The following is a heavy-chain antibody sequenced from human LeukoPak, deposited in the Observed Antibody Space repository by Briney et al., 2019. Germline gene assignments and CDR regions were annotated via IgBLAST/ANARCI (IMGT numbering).Heavy chain of an antibody. CDR3: ARGSFRSTYDFWTGSTFNI. Sequence: PGGSLRLSCVASGFTFSSYAMHWVRQAPGKGLEWVAVISYDGSNKYYADSVKGRFTISRDNSKNTLYLQMNSLRAEDTAVYYCARGSFRSTYDFWTGSTFNIWGQGTMVTVSS. CDR2: ISYDGSNK. D-gene: IGHD3-3*01. V-gene: IGHV3-30*04. J-gene: IGHJ3*02. CDR1: GFTFSSYA.